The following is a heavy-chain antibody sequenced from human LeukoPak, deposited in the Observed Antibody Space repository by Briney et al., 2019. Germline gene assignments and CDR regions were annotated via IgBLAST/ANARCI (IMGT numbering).Heavy chain of an antibody. CDR1: GYSFTSYW. J-gene: IGHJ3*02. V-gene: IGHV5-51*01. Sequence: PGESLKISCKGSGYSFTSYWIGWVRPMPGKGLEWMGIIYPGDSDTRYSPSFQGQVTISADKSISTAYLQWSSLKASDTAMYYCAIRDCSGGSCYPATDDAFDIWGQGTMVTVSS. D-gene: IGHD2-15*01. CDR2: IYPGDSDT. CDR3: AIRDCSGGSCYPATDDAFDI.